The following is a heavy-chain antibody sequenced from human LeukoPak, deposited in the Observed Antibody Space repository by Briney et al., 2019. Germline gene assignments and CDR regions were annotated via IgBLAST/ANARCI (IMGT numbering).Heavy chain of an antibody. J-gene: IGHJ3*02. CDR3: AQLLGAFDI. Sequence: GGSLRLSCAASGFTFSSYATHWVRQAPGKGLEWVAVISYDGSNKYYADSVKGRFTISRDNSKNTLYLQMNSLRAEDTAVYYCAQLLGAFDIWGQGTMVTVSS. V-gene: IGHV3-30-3*01. D-gene: IGHD2-2*01. CDR2: ISYDGSNK. CDR1: GFTFSSYA.